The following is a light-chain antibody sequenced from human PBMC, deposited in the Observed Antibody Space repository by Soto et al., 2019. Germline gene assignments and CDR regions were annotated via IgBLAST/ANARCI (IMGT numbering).Light chain of an antibody. V-gene: IGKV4-1*01. Sequence: DIVMTQSPDSLAVSLGERATINCKSSQNILYTSNNKNYLAWYQQKPGQPPKLLIYWASTRESGVPDRFSGSRSGTDFTLTISSLQAEDVAVYYCQQYYSSPTWTFGQGTKVE. CDR1: QNILYTSNNKNY. J-gene: IGKJ1*01. CDR2: WAS. CDR3: QQYYSSPTWT.